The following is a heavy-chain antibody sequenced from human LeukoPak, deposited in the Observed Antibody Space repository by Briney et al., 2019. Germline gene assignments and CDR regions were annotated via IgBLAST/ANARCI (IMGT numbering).Heavy chain of an antibody. CDR1: GFTFDDYA. CDR3: ARDSTYYYDSSGYSGFDY. Sequence: GSLRLSCAASGFTFDDYAMHWVRQAPGKGLEWVSGINWNGGSTGYADSVKGRFTISRDNAKNSLYLQMNSLRAEDTALYYCARDSTYYYDSSGYSGFDYWGQGTLVTVSS. D-gene: IGHD3-22*01. CDR2: INWNGGST. J-gene: IGHJ4*02. V-gene: IGHV3-20*04.